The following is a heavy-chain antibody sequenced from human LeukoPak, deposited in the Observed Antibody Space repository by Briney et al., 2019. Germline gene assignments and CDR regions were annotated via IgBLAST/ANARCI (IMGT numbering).Heavy chain of an antibody. D-gene: IGHD1-1*01. CDR1: GFTFSTYA. V-gene: IGHV3-23*01. CDR2: ISDSGGGT. Sequence: GGSLRLSCAVSGFTFSTYAMSWVRQAPGKGLEWVSGISDSGGGTYYADSVKGRFTISRDSSKNTLYLQMNSLRAEDTAIYYCSRDRSDAISGYAGSRWGQGTLVTVSS. CDR3: SRDRSDAISGYAGSR. J-gene: IGHJ4*02.